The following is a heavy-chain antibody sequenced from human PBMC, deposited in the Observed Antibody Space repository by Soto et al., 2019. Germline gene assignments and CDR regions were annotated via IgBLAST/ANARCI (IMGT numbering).Heavy chain of an antibody. V-gene: IGHV3-7*01. CDR3: ARAGESIAVAYFDY. CDR1: GFTFSSYW. D-gene: IGHD6-19*01. Sequence: GGSLRLSCAASGFTFSSYWMSWVRQAPGKGLEWVANIKQDGSEKYYVDSVKGRFTISRDNAKNSLYLQMNSLRAEDTAVYYRARAGESIAVAYFDYWGQGTLVTVSS. J-gene: IGHJ4*02. CDR2: IKQDGSEK.